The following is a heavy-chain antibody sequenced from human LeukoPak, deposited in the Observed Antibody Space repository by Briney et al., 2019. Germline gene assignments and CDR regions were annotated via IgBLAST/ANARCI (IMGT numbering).Heavy chain of an antibody. D-gene: IGHD1-26*01. Sequence: GGSLRLSCAASGFSFSDTYINWVRQIPGTGLEWDGLIKNKADRGEIEYAAPVKDRFTISRDDSKNTVYLQMSSLKTEDTAVYYCTTESSGSLPYWGQGTLVTVSS. CDR2: IKNKADRGEI. J-gene: IGHJ4*02. CDR1: GFSFSDTY. CDR3: TTESSGSLPY. V-gene: IGHV3-15*07.